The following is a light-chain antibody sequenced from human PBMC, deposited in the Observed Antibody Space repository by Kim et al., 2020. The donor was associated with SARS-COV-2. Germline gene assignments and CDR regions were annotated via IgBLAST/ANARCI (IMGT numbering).Light chain of an antibody. CDR3: LVWDDVSDHWV. CDR1: NVGSNS. V-gene: IGLV3-21*04. Sequence: PGQTATFPCGGDNVGSNSVHWYKQKPGQAPVLVISSDTDRPSGIPERFSGSTSGNTAALTIDRVAAGDEADYYCLVWDDVSDHWVFGAGTQLTVL. CDR2: SDT. J-gene: IGLJ3*02.